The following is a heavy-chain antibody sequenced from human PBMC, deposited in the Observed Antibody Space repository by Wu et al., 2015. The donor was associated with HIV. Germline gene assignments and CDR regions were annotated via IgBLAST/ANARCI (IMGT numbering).Heavy chain of an antibody. CDR3: VRDSTEDRPNWFDP. Sequence: QVQLVQSGTEVKESGASLKVSCKASGYVFKTYGISWLRQAPGQGLEWMGWISGYNGNTNYAQNLQGRVTMTADTSMNTVYMELRSLRSDDTAVYYCVRDSTEDRPNWFDPWGQGTLVIVSS. CDR1: GYVFKTYG. D-gene: IGHD6-6*01. CDR2: ISGYNGNT. J-gene: IGHJ5*02. V-gene: IGHV1-18*01.